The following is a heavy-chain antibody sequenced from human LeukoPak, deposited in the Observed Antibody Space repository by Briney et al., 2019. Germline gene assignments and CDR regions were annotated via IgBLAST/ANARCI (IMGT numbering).Heavy chain of an antibody. CDR3: ARDSSPYYDILTGYPYYYYYGMDV. CDR1: GFTFSSYS. Sequence: GGSLRLSCAASGFTFSSYSMNWVRQAPGKGLEWVSSISSSSSYIYYADSVKGRFTISRDNAKNSLYLQMNSLRAEDTAVYCCARDSSPYYDILTGYPYYYYYGMDVWGQGTTVTVSS. J-gene: IGHJ6*02. CDR2: ISSSSSYI. D-gene: IGHD3-9*01. V-gene: IGHV3-21*01.